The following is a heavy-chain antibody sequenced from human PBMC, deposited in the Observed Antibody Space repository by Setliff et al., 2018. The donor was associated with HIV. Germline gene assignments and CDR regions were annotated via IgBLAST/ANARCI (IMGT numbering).Heavy chain of an antibody. V-gene: IGHV4-59*12. CDR1: GDSISSYS. Sequence: SETLSLTCTVSGDSISSYSWNWIRQSPGGGLEWIGFIFSSGSTKYNPSLKSRISMSLDMSKNQVSLNLGSVTAADTAVYYCAREGLRSSYYYFMDVWGKGTTVTVSS. D-gene: IGHD3-10*01. CDR3: AREGLRSSYYYFMDV. J-gene: IGHJ6*03. CDR2: IFSSGST.